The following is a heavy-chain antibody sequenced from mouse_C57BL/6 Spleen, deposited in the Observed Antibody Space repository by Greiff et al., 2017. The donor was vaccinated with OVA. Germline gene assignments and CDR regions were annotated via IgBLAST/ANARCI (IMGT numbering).Heavy chain of an antibody. J-gene: IGHJ2*01. Sequence: VKLMESGPELVKPGASVKIYCKASGYSFTSYYIHWVKQRPGQGLEWIGWIYPGSGNTKYNEKFKGKATLTADTSSSTAYMQLSSLTSEDSAVYYCARRAITAFDYWGQGTTLTVSS. CDR1: GYSFTSYY. CDR2: IYPGSGNT. V-gene: IGHV1-66*01. CDR3: ARRAITAFDY. D-gene: IGHD1-1*01.